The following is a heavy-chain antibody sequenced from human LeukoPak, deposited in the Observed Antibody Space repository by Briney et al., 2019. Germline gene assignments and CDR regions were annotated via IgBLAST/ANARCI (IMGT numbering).Heavy chain of an antibody. CDR2: IYYSGST. D-gene: IGHD3-22*01. CDR1: GGSISTYY. CDR3: AREYYYDSSGYYPPHAFDI. J-gene: IGHJ3*02. V-gene: IGHV4-59*01. Sequence: SETLSLTCTVSGGSISTYYWSWIRQPPGKGLEWIGNIYYSGSTNYNPSLKSRVTISVDTSKKQFSLKLSSVTAADTAVYYCAREYYYDSSGYYPPHAFDIWGQGTMVTVSS.